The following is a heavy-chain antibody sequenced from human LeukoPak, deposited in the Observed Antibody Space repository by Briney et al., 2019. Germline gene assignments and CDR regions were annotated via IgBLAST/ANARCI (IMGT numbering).Heavy chain of an antibody. J-gene: IGHJ4*02. Sequence: PGGSLRLSCAASGFTFSSYWMSWVRQAPGKGLEWVANIKQDGSEKYYVDSVKGRFTISRDNAKNSLYLQMNSLRAEDTAVYYCARDQPGIVVTYFDYWGQGTLVTVSS. CDR3: ARDQPGIVVTYFDY. D-gene: IGHD3-22*01. V-gene: IGHV3-7*01. CDR1: GFTFSSYW. CDR2: IKQDGSEK.